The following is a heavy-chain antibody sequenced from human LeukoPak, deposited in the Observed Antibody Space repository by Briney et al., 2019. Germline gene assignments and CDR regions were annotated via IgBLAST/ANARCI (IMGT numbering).Heavy chain of an antibody. CDR2: IYYSGNT. Sequence: SETLSLTCSVSGGSISSYYWRWLRQPPGKGLEWIGYIYYSGNTNCNPSLESRVTISVDTSKNQFSLRLSSVTAADTAVYYCARQPRFYDSSAYYYYYFDYWGQGTLVTVSS. J-gene: IGHJ4*02. D-gene: IGHD3-22*01. V-gene: IGHV4-59*08. CDR1: GGSISSYY. CDR3: ARQPRFYDSSAYYYYYFDY.